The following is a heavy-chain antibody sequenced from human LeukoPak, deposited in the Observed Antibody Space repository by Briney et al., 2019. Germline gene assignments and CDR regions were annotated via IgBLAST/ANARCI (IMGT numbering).Heavy chain of an antibody. V-gene: IGHV1-69*01. CDR2: IIPIFGTA. CDR1: GGTFSSYA. D-gene: IGHD2-21*02. J-gene: IGHJ4*02. Sequence: ASVRVSCKASGGTFSSYAISWVRQAPGQGLEWMGGIIPIFGTANYAQKFQGRVTITADESTSTAYMELSSLRSEDTAVYYCARDISGAYCGGDCSLWGQGTLVTVSS. CDR3: ARDISGAYCGGDCSL.